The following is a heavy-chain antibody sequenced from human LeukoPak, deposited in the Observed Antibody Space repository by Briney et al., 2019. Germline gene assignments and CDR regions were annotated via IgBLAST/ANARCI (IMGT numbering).Heavy chain of an antibody. CDR1: GYSFTSYW. V-gene: IGHV5-51*01. D-gene: IGHD2-15*01. CDR3: AGALGYCSGGSCYSGNWFDP. Sequence: GESLKISCKGSGYSFTSYWIGWVRQMPGKGLEWLGIIYPGDSDTRYSPSFQGQVTISADKSISTAYLQWSSLKASDTAMYYCAGALGYCSGGSCYSGNWFDPWGQGTLVTVSS. CDR2: IYPGDSDT. J-gene: IGHJ5*02.